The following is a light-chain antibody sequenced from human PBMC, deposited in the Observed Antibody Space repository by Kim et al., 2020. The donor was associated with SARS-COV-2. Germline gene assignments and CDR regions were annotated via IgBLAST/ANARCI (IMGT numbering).Light chain of an antibody. CDR1: QGIGNY. CDR2: GAS. J-gene: IGKJ5*01. Sequence: SVGDRVTLTCRASQGIGNYLAWYQQKPGKVPKLLIYGASTLQSGVPSRFSGSGSETDFILTISSLQPEDVATYYCQKYNSAPFTFGPGKRLEIK. V-gene: IGKV1-27*01. CDR3: QKYNSAPFT.